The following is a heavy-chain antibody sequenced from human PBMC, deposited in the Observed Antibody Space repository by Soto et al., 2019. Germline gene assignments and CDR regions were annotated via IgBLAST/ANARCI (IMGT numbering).Heavy chain of an antibody. CDR3: ANSPGGQDVYNSDYYGMEG. CDR2: IGGSGTGGRT. D-gene: IGHD3-16*01. J-gene: IGHJ6*01. CDR1: GLTFSTYA. V-gene: IGHV3-23*01. Sequence: EVHLLESGGDLVQPGGSLILSCTASGLTFSTYAMSWVRQAPGKGLEWVSAIGGSGTGGRTYYADSVKGRFTISRDNSKNTVYLQMNSLRAEDTAVYYGANSPGGQDVYNSDYYGMEGCGPGTTVNASS.